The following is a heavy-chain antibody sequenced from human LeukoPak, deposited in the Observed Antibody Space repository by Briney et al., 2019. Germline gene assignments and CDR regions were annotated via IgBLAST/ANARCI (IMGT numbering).Heavy chain of an antibody. CDR3: ASSEYSYGGLVYGMDV. D-gene: IGHD5-18*01. CDR1: GGSISNYY. Sequence: SETLSLTCTVSGGSISNYYWSWIRQPPGMGLEWLGYIYYTGHTNYNPSLKSRVTMSVDTPKNQFSLKLSSVTAADTAVYYCASSEYSYGGLVYGMDVWGQGTTVTVSS. J-gene: IGHJ6*02. V-gene: IGHV4-59*01. CDR2: IYYTGHT.